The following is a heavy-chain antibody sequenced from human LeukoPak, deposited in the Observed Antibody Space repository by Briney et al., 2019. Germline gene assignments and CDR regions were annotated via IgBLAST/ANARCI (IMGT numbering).Heavy chain of an antibody. D-gene: IGHD1-26*01. CDR1: GFTFSTYG. J-gene: IGHJ4*02. CDR2: ISYDGSNE. CDR3: ARGWSGSWGYFDY. Sequence: GGSLRLSCAASGFTFSTYGLHWVRQAPGQGLVGVAVISYDGSNEYYAASVKGRFTISRDNSKNTLYLQMNSLRAEDTAVYYCARGWSGSWGYFDYWGQGTLVTVSS. V-gene: IGHV3-30*03.